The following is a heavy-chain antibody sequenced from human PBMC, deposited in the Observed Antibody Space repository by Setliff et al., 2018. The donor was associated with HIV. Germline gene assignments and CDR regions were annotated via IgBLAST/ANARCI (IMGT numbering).Heavy chain of an antibody. J-gene: IGHJ3*01. D-gene: IGHD3-10*01. CDR1: GLTFSDHY. CDR2: TANKADSYTT. V-gene: IGHV3-72*01. CDR3: TRDIGSWAGDNGFGV. Sequence: RLGGSLRLSCAVPGLTFSDHYMDWVRQAPGKGLEWVGRTANKADSYTTSYAASVRGRFTISRDDLKNSLYLEMNSLKTEDTAVYYCTRDIGSWAGDNGFGVWGQGTMVTVS.